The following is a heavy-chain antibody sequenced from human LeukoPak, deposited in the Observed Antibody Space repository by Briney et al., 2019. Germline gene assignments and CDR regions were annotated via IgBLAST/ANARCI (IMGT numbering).Heavy chain of an antibody. CDR2: IKQDGSEK. CDR3: ARALGSGTSDH. Sequence: GGSLRLSCAASGFTFSISWMSWVRQAPGRGLEWVANIKQDGSEKYYVDSVKGRFSISGDNAKNSLYLQMNSLRVDDTAVYYCARALGSGTSDHWGQGTLVTVSS. J-gene: IGHJ4*02. CDR1: GFTFSISW. V-gene: IGHV3-7*01. D-gene: IGHD1-26*01.